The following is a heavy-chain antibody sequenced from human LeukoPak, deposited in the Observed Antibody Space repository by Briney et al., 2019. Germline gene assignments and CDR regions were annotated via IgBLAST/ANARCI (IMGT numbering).Heavy chain of an antibody. Sequence: GSLRLSCAASGFTFSSYAMTWVRQAPGEGLEWVSSITGSGNTTYSKDSVKGRFTISRDNSKNTLFLQMDNLRDEDTAVYYCAKVQWFGELDSWGQGILVTVSS. CDR1: GFTFSSYA. CDR2: ITGSGNTT. CDR3: AKVQWFGELDS. D-gene: IGHD3-10*01. J-gene: IGHJ5*02. V-gene: IGHV3-23*01.